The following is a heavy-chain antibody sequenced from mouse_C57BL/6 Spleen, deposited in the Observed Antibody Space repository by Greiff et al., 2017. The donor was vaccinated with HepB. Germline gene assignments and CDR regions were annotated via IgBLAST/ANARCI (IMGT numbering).Heavy chain of an antibody. J-gene: IGHJ4*01. CDR1: GFNIKNTY. D-gene: IGHD1-1*01. Sequence: VQLKESVAELVRPGASVKLSCTASGFNIKNTYMHWVKQRPEQGLEWIGRIDPANGNTKYAPKFQGKATITADTSSNTAYLQLSSLTSEDTAIYYCARGTTVVARGYAMDYWGQGTSVTVSS. V-gene: IGHV14-3*01. CDR2: IDPANGNT. CDR3: ARGTTVVARGYAMDY.